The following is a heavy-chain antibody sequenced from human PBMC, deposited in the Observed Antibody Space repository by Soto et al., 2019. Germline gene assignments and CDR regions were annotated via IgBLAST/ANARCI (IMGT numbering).Heavy chain of an antibody. CDR1: GGSISSGGYY. Sequence: SETLSLTCTVSGGSISSGGYYWSWIRQHPGKGLEWIGYIYYSGSTYYNPSLKSRVTISVDTSKNQFSLKLSSVTAADTAVYYCARNDYGDCEAFDIWGQGTMVTVSS. V-gene: IGHV4-31*03. D-gene: IGHD4-17*01. J-gene: IGHJ3*02. CDR3: ARNDYGDCEAFDI. CDR2: IYYSGST.